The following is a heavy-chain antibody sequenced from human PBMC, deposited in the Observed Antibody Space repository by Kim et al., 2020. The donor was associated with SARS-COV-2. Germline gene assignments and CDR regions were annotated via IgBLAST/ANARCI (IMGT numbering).Heavy chain of an antibody. D-gene: IGHD2-21*01. CDR2: ISSSGDYT. J-gene: IGHJ4*02. Sequence: GGSLRLSCAASGFTFSSYAMSWVRQAPGKGLEWVSSISSSGDYTFYADSVKGRFTISRDNSKNTLYLQMDILRAEDTAIYYCAKGNRGCSGGDCYPGDYWGQGTLVTVSS. V-gene: IGHV3-23*01. CDR1: GFTFSSYA. CDR3: AKGNRGCSGGDCYPGDY.